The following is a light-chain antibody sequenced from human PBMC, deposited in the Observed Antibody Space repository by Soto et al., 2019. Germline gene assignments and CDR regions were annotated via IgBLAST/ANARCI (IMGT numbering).Light chain of an antibody. Sequence: DIQMTQSPSTLSASVGDRVTITCRASQSISSWLAWYQQKPGKAPKLLIYKGSSLESGVPSRFSCSGSGTEFTLTISSLQPDDFATYYCQQYNSYPTFGQGTKVEIK. CDR1: QSISSW. J-gene: IGKJ1*01. V-gene: IGKV1-5*03. CDR2: KGS. CDR3: QQYNSYPT.